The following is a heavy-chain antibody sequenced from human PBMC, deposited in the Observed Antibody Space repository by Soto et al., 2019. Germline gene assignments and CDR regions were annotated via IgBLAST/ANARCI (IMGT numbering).Heavy chain of an antibody. D-gene: IGHD6-13*01. V-gene: IGHV4-39*07. CDR3: ARYSAASGTYYFDY. Sequence: SETLSLTCTVSGGSISSSSFYWGWIRRPPGKGLEFIGETHHSRGTNYNPSLRSRVTMSLDKSKNQLSLILYSVTAADTGVYYCARYSAASGTYYFDYWGQGTLVTVSS. CDR2: THHSRGT. CDR1: GGSISSSSFY. J-gene: IGHJ4*01.